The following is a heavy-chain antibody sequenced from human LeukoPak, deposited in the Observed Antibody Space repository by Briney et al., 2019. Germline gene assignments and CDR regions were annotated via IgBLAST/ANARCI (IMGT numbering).Heavy chain of an antibody. CDR2: ISSNSDRI. CDR3: ASGGVVVTANFDY. Sequence: PGGSLRLSCEGAGFNLSPYGMNWVRQAPGRGLDWVVFISSNSDRIWYADSVKGRFTVSRDNAKNSLHLQMNSLRAEDTAVYYCASGGVVVTANFDYWGQGTLVTVSS. D-gene: IGHD2-21*02. V-gene: IGHV3-48*04. J-gene: IGHJ4*02. CDR1: GFNLSPYG.